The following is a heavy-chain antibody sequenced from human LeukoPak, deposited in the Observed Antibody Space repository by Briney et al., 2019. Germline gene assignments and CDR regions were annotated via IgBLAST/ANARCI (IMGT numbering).Heavy chain of an antibody. CDR2: IYYSGST. CDR1: GGSINSDSYY. J-gene: IGHJ4*02. CDR3: ATHTSSWYGRFGY. V-gene: IGHV4-39*01. D-gene: IGHD6-13*01. Sequence: SETLSLTCSVSGGSINSDSYYWGWIRQPPGKGLAWIGSIYYSGSTYYNPSLKSRVTISVDTSKNQFSLKLSSVTAADTAVYYCATHTSSWYGRFGYWGQGTLVTVSS.